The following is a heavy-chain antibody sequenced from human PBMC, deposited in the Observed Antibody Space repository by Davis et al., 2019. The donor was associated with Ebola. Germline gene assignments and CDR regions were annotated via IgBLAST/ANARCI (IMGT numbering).Heavy chain of an antibody. Sequence: ASVKVSCKVSGYTLTELSIHWVRQAPGKGLEWMGNFDPEDGEAIYAQKFQDRVTMTEDTSTDTAYMELSSLRSEDTAVYYCAAGGVGGGFDIWGKGTTVTVSS. J-gene: IGHJ6*04. CDR1: GYTLTELS. D-gene: IGHD2-15*01. V-gene: IGHV1-24*01. CDR3: AAGGVGGGFDI. CDR2: FDPEDGEA.